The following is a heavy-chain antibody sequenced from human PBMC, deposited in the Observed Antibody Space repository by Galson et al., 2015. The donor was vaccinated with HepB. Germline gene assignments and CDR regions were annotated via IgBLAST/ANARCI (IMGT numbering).Heavy chain of an antibody. CDR3: AKDSYSNRNYGMDG. Sequence: SLRLSCAASGYTFSNFSMNWVRQAPGKGLEWVSSISASSSYMYYLDSVKGRFTISRDNAKNSVYLQMNSLRVEDSALYYCAKDSYSNRNYGMDGWGQGTTVTVSS. V-gene: IGHV3-21*04. CDR2: ISASSSYM. D-gene: IGHD4-11*01. J-gene: IGHJ6*02. CDR1: GYTFSNFS.